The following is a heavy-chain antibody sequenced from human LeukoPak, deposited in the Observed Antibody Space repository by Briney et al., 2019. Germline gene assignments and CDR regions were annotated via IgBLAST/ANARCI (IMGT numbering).Heavy chain of an antibody. Sequence: GASVKVSCKVSGYTLAELSMHWVRQATGQGLEWMGWMNPNSGNTGYAQKFQGRVTMTRNTSISTAYMELSSLRSEDTAVYYCARVGIAAAGAFDYWGQGTLVTVSS. CDR2: MNPNSGNT. CDR3: ARVGIAAAGAFDY. J-gene: IGHJ4*02. CDR1: GYTLAELS. D-gene: IGHD6-13*01. V-gene: IGHV1-8*01.